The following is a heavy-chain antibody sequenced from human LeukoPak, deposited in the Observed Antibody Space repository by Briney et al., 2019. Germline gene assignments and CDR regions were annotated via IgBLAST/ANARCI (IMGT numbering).Heavy chain of an antibody. CDR2: IRYDGSNK. J-gene: IGHJ4*02. Sequence: GGSPRLSCAASGFTFSSYGMHWVRQAPGKGLEWVAFIRYDGSNKYYADSVKGRFTISRGNSKNTLYLQMNSLRAEDTAVYYCAKRGPVTTYLTFDYWGQGTLVTVSS. CDR1: GFTFSSYG. D-gene: IGHD4-17*01. V-gene: IGHV3-30*02. CDR3: AKRGPVTTYLTFDY.